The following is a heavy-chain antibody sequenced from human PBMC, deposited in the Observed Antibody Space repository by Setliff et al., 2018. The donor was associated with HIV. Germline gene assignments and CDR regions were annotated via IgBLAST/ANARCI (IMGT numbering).Heavy chain of an antibody. CDR2: ISAYNGYT. J-gene: IGHJ4*02. D-gene: IGHD6-19*01. Sequence: ASVKVSCKASGYTFTSYGITWVRQAPGQGLEWMGWISAYNGYTNCAQKLQGGVTMTTDTSTSTAYMELRSLRSDDTAVYYCARFIAVAGRFDYWGQGTLVTVSS. CDR3: ARFIAVAGRFDY. CDR1: GYTFTSYG. V-gene: IGHV1-18*01.